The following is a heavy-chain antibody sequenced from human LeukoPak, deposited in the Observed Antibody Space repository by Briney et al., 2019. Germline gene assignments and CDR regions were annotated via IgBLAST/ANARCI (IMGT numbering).Heavy chain of an antibody. CDR2: MNPNSGNT. V-gene: IGHV1-8*01. CDR3: ARDYQTYSSSQFDY. Sequence: ASVKVSCKASGYTFTSYDINWVQQATGQGLEWMGWMNPNSGNTGYAQKFQGRVTMTRNTSISTAYMELSSLRSEDTAVYYCARDYQTYSSSQFDYWGQGTLVTVSS. D-gene: IGHD6-6*01. CDR1: GYTFTSYD. J-gene: IGHJ4*02.